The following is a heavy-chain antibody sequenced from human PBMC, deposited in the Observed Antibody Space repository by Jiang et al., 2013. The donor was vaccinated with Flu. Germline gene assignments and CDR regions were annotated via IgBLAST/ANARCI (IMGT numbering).Heavy chain of an antibody. CDR3: ARHSGVPLRSGPYDMDV. V-gene: IGHV3-7*04. J-gene: IGHJ6*02. D-gene: IGHD2-15*01. Sequence: GSVKGRFTISRDNAKNSLFLLMNSLRAEDTAVYYCARHSGVPLRSGPYDMDVWGQGTTVTVSS.